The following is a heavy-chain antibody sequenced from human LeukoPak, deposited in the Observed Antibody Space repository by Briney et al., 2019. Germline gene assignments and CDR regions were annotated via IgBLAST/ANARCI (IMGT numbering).Heavy chain of an antibody. CDR1: GFNLRAYN. J-gene: IGHJ4*02. CDR3: ARDDNWNDKPFDF. D-gene: IGHD1-20*01. CDR2: ISTSSSCI. Sequence: PGGSLRLSCAASGFNLRAYNMNWVRQAPGKGLEWVSSISTSSSCIYYADSVKGRFTISRDNAENSLYLQMHSLRVEDTALYYCARDDNWNDKPFDFWGQGTLVTVSS. V-gene: IGHV3-21*01.